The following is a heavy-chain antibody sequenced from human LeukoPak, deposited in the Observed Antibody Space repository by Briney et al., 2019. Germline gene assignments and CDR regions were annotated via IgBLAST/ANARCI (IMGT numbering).Heavy chain of an antibody. CDR2: ISAYSGNT. CDR1: GYTFTTYG. V-gene: IGHV1-18*01. J-gene: IGHJ5*02. Sequence: ASVKVSCKASGYTFTTYGISWVRQAPGQGLEWMGWISAYSGNTNYAQKLQGRITMTTDTSTSTAYMELRSLRSDDTAMYCCARDGRQGSPSMFDPWGQGTLVTVSS. D-gene: IGHD1-26*01. CDR3: ARDGRQGSPSMFDP.